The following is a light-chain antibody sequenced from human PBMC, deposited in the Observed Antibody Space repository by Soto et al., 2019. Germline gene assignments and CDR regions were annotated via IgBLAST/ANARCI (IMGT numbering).Light chain of an antibody. J-gene: IGLJ1*01. CDR2: DVS. CDR1: SSDVGGYNY. Sequence: QSVLTQPRSVSGSPGLSVTISCTGTSSDVGGYNYVSWYQQHPGKAPKLMIYDVSKRPSGVPDRFSGSKSGNTASLTISGLQAEDEADYYCCSYAGSYTYVLGTGTKVTVL. V-gene: IGLV2-11*01. CDR3: CSYAGSYTYV.